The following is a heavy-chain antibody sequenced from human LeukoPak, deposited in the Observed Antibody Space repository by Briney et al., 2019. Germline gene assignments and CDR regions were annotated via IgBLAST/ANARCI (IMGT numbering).Heavy chain of an antibody. V-gene: IGHV3-74*01. CDR1: GFTFSDYW. J-gene: IGHJ4*02. D-gene: IGHD3-10*01. Sequence: GGSLRLSCAASGFTFSDYWIHWVRQAPGKGLVWVSRINTDGSITNYADSVKGRFTISRDNAKNTLYLQLSSLRAEDTAVYYCARDRGPRTGFMVREAYDYWGQGTLVTVSS. CDR2: INTDGSIT. CDR3: ARDRGPRTGFMVREAYDY.